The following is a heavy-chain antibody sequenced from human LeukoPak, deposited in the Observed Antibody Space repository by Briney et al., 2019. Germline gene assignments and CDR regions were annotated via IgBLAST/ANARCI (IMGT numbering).Heavy chain of an antibody. D-gene: IGHD3-22*01. J-gene: IGHJ4*02. CDR1: GGSNSSYY. Sequence: SVTLSLTCTVSGGSNSSYYWSWIRQPPGKGLEWSGYIHYSGSTNYNPSLKSRVTISVDTSKNQFSLKLSSVTAADTAVYYCARGGYYDSSGYDIDYWGQGTLVTVSS. CDR2: IHYSGST. V-gene: IGHV4-59*07. CDR3: ARGGYYDSSGYDIDY.